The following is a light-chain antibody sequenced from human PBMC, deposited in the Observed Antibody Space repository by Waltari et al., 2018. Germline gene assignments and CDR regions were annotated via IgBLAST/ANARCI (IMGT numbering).Light chain of an antibody. Sequence: QSVLTQPPSASGTPGQRVTISCSGSNSNLGSHVVTWYQQLPGTAPKLPISSNSQRPSGLPDRFSGSKSGTSASLAIGGLQSEDEAVYYCASWDYSLNGVLYGGGTKLTVL. CDR1: NSNLGSHV. V-gene: IGLV1-44*01. J-gene: IGLJ3*02. CDR2: SNS. CDR3: ASWDYSLNGVL.